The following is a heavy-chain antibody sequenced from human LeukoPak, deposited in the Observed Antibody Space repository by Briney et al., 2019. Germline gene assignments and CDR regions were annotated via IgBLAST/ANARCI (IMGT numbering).Heavy chain of an antibody. D-gene: IGHD5-12*01. J-gene: IGHJ4*02. CDR2: ISYDGSNK. CDR1: GFTFSSYA. V-gene: IGHV3-30-3*01. Sequence: PGGSLRLSCAASGFTFSSYAMHWVRQAPGKGLEWVAVISYDGSNKYYADSVKGRFTISRDNSKNTLYLQMNSLRAEDTAVYYCARDGGGYDISYYFDYWGQGTLVTVSS. CDR3: ARDGGGYDISYYFDY.